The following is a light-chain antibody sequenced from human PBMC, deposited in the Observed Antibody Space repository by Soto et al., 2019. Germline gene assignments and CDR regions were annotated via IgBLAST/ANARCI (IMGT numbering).Light chain of an antibody. V-gene: IGLV2-14*01. CDR2: EVS. Sequence: QSVLTQPASVSGSPGQSITISCTGTSSDVGGYSYVSWYQHHPGKAPKLLIYEVSYRPSGVSDRFSGSKSANTASLTISGLQAEDVADYYCSSYTSGTRRVFGTGTKVTVL. CDR3: SSYTSGTRRV. CDR1: SSDVGGYSY. J-gene: IGLJ1*01.